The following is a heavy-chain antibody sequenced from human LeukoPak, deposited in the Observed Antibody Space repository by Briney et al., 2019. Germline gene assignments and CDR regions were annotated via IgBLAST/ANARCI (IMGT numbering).Heavy chain of an antibody. Sequence: GGSLRLSCAASGFTFSSYSMNWVRQAPGKGLEWVSSISSSSGYIYYADSVKGRFTISRDNAKNSLYLQMNSLRAEDTTVYYCASSSDIVVVPAAQSFDYWGQGTLVTVSS. J-gene: IGHJ4*02. CDR3: ASSSDIVVVPAAQSFDY. CDR2: ISSSSGYI. V-gene: IGHV3-21*01. CDR1: GFTFSSYS. D-gene: IGHD2-2*01.